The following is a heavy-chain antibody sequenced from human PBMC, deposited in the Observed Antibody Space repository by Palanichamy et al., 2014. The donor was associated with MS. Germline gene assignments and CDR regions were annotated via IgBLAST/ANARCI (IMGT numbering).Heavy chain of an antibody. V-gene: IGHV1-18*01. CDR3: ARDFSGVGIAVFLDY. J-gene: IGHJ4*02. CDR1: GYSFTSYG. D-gene: IGHD6-19*01. CDR2: ISAYNGNT. Sequence: QVQLVQSGAEVKKPGASVKVSCKASGYSFTSYGISWVRQAPGQGLEWMGWISAYNGNTNYAQKFQGRVTMTTDTSTSTAYMELRSLRSDDTAVYYCARDFSGVGIAVFLDYWGQGTLVTVSS.